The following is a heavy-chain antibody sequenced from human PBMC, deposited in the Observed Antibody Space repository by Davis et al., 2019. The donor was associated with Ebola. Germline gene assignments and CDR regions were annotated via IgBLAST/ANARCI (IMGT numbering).Heavy chain of an antibody. V-gene: IGHV1-46*03. D-gene: IGHD6-19*01. J-gene: IGHJ6*02. CDR2: INPSGGST. Sequence: AASVKVSCKASGYTFTSYYMHWVRQAPGQGLEWMGIINPSGGSTSYAQKFQGRVTMTRDTSTSTVYMELSSLRSEDTAVYYCAREEVTVIAVAGTNYYYYGMDVWGQGTTVTVSS. CDR1: GYTFTSYY. CDR3: AREEVTVIAVAGTNYYYYGMDV.